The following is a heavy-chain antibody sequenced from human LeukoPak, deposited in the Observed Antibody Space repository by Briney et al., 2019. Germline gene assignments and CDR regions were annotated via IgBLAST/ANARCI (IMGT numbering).Heavy chain of an antibody. J-gene: IGHJ6*02. Sequence: PGGSLRLSCAASGFTFSSYAMTWVCQAPGKGLEWVAVISYGGTKEYYADSVKGRFTISKDNSKNTLYLQMNSLRHEDTAVYYCARNKPITAFFGMDVWGQGTTVIVSS. V-gene: IGHV3-30*04. CDR2: ISYGGTKE. D-gene: IGHD6-6*01. CDR3: ARNKPITAFFGMDV. CDR1: GFTFSSYA.